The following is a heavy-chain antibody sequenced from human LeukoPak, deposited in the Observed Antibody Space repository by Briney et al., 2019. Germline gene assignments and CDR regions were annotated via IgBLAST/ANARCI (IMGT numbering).Heavy chain of an antibody. CDR1: GFTFSSYA. D-gene: IGHD6-6*01. J-gene: IGHJ5*02. CDR3: AKYSSSSFS. CDR2: ISYDGSNK. V-gene: IGHV3-30-3*02. Sequence: PGRSLRLSCAASGFTFSSYAMHWVRQAPGKGLEWVAVISYDGSNKYYADSVKGRFTISRDNSKNTLYLQMNSLRAEDTAVYYCAKYSSSSFSWGQGTLVTVSS.